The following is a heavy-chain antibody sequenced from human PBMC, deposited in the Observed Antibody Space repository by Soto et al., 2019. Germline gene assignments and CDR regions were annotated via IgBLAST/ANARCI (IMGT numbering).Heavy chain of an antibody. CDR3: ASDYSSGWYDVFDI. J-gene: IGHJ3*02. V-gene: IGHV1-8*01. CDR2: MNPNSGNT. Sequence: ASVKVSCKASGYTFTSYDINWVRQATGQGLEWMGWMNPNSGNTGYAQKFQGRVTMTRNTSISTAYMELSSLRSEDTAVYYCASDYSSGWYDVFDIWGQGTMVTVSS. D-gene: IGHD6-19*01. CDR1: GYTFTSYD.